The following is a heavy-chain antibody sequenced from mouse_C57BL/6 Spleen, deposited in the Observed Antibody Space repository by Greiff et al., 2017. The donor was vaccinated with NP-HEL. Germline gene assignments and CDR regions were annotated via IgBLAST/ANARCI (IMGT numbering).Heavy chain of an antibody. CDR2: ISSGGSYT. J-gene: IGHJ4*01. D-gene: IGHD1-1*01. CDR1: GFTFSSYG. Sequence: EVQLVESGGDLVKPGGSLKLSCAASGFTFSSYGMSWVRQTPDKRLEWVATISSGGSYTYYPDSVKGRFTISRDNAKNTLYLQMSSLKSEDTAMYYCARQGGSSSYAMDYWGQGTSVTVSS. CDR3: ARQGGSSSYAMDY. V-gene: IGHV5-6*01.